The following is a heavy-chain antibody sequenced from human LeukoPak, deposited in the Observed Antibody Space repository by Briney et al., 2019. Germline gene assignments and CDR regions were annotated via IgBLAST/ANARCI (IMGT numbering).Heavy chain of an antibody. CDR1: GFTFSSYA. Sequence: GGSLTLSCAASGFTFSSYAMSWVRQALGKGLEWVSAISGSGGSTYCADSVKGRFTISRDNSKNTLYLQMNSLRAGDTAVYYCAKSPTGYSSGGYYYDYWGQGTLVTVSS. CDR2: ISGSGGST. CDR3: AKSPTGYSSGGYYYDY. J-gene: IGHJ4*02. D-gene: IGHD6-19*01. V-gene: IGHV3-23*01.